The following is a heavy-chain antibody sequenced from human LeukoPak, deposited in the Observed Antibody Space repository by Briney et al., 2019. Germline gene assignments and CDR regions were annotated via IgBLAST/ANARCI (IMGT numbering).Heavy chain of an antibody. CDR1: GFTFSSYR. J-gene: IGHJ4*02. CDR2: ISSSSSYI. V-gene: IGHV3-21*01. CDR3: ARDPPYYDILTGYYY. Sequence: GRSLRLSCAASGFTFSSYRMNWVRQAPGKGLEWVSSISSSSSYIYYADSVKGRFTISRDNAKNSLYLQMNSLRAEDTAVYYCARDPPYYDILTGYYYWGQGTLVTVSS. D-gene: IGHD3-9*01.